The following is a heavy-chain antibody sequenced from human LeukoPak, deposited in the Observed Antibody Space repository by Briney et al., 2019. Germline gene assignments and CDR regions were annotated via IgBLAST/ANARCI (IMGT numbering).Heavy chain of an antibody. J-gene: IGHJ5*02. D-gene: IGHD3-22*01. CDR1: GFTFSSYA. V-gene: IGHV3-23*01. CDR2: ISGSGGST. CDR3: ALKRGPYYDSSGYYP. Sequence: GGSLRLSCAASGFTFSSYAMSWVRQAPGKGLEWVSTISGSGGSTYYADSVKGRFTISRDNSKSTLYLQMNSLRAEDTAVYYCALKRGPYYDSSGYYPWGQGTLVTVSS.